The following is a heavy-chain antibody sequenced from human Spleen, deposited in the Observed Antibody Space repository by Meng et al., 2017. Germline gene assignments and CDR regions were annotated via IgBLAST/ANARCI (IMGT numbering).Heavy chain of an antibody. V-gene: IGHV4-34*01. CDR2: VYHSGST. CDR3: ARGVLDGRLWFGP. CDR1: GGSFSGYY. J-gene: IGHJ5*02. D-gene: IGHD3-3*01. Sequence: QGQLQQWGAGLLKPSETLSLTCAVYGGSFSGYYWSWIRQHPGKGLEWIGYVYHSGSTYYNPSLQSRVTISVDTSNNQFSLKLSSMTAADTAVYYCARGVLDGRLWFGPWGQGTLVTVSS.